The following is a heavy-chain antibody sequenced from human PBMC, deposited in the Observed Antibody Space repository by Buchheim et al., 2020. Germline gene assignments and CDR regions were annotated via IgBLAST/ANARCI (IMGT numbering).Heavy chain of an antibody. D-gene: IGHD1-26*01. CDR1: GFIFDNFW. Sequence: DVQLVESGGGLVQSGGSLRLSCEASGFIFDNFWMTWVRQAQEKGLEWVASIAGDGVKIYYGDAVKGRFTTSRDNSKTSLFLQMDDLRSDDTAVYYCAVGAHYWGQGT. J-gene: IGHJ4*02. CDR3: AVGAHY. CDR2: IAGDGVKI. V-gene: IGHV3-7*01.